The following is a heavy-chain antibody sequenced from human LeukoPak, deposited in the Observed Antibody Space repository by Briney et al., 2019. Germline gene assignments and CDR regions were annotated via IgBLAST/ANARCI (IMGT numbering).Heavy chain of an antibody. D-gene: IGHD4-23*01. Sequence: SVTVSCKASGFTLTSSAVQWVDQARGQRVEWIGWIVVGSGNRNDSQEFQERVTITRDMSTSTVYMELSSLRSEDTAVYYCAAEGRPTVVTFRKGAVDLWGQGTMVTVSS. J-gene: IGHJ3*01. CDR1: GFTLTSSA. V-gene: IGHV1-58*01. CDR2: IVVGSGNR. CDR3: AAEGRPTVVTFRKGAVDL.